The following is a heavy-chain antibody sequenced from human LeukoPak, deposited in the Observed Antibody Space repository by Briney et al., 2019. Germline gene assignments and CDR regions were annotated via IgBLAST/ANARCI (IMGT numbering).Heavy chain of an antibody. CDR3: AREVQGSGRDFDY. Sequence: GGSLRLSCAASGFSFSDFYMSWIRQAPGMGLEWISYIGTRSNPIYYADSVKGRFTISRDDAKNSLYLQMNSLRDEDTAVYFGAREVQGSGRDFDYWGQGILVTVSS. CDR1: GFSFSDFY. V-gene: IGHV3-11*01. D-gene: IGHD1-26*01. J-gene: IGHJ4*02. CDR2: IGTRSNPI.